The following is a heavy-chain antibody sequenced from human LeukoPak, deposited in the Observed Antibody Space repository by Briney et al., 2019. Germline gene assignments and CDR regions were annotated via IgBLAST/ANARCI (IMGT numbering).Heavy chain of an antibody. CDR1: GYTFTSYG. CDR3: AGAPYYYDSSGYSDPFDI. CDR2: IIPIFGTA. V-gene: IGHV1-69*13. D-gene: IGHD3-22*01. Sequence: SVKVSCKASGYTFTSYGISWVRQAPGQGLEWMGGIIPIFGTANYAQKFQGRVTITADESTSTAYMELSSLRSEDTAVYYCAGAPYYYDSSGYSDPFDIWGQGTMVTVSS. J-gene: IGHJ3*02.